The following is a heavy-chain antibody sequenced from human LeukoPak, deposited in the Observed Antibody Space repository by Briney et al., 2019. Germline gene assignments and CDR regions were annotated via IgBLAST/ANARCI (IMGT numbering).Heavy chain of an antibody. CDR1: GFTFSTYW. Sequence: GSLRLSCEASGFTFSTYWMSWVRQAPGKGLEWVSAISGSGGSTYYADSVKGRFTISRDNSKNTLYLQMNSLRAEDTAVYYCAKDMSGATVTTLVDYWGQGTLVTVSS. J-gene: IGHJ4*02. D-gene: IGHD4-17*01. CDR2: ISGSGGST. V-gene: IGHV3-23*01. CDR3: AKDMSGATVTTLVDY.